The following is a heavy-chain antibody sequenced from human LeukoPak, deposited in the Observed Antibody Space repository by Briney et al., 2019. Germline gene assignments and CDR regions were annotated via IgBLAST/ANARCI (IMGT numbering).Heavy chain of an antibody. V-gene: IGHV3-23*01. Sequence: PGGTLRLSCAASGFTFSSYGMSWVRQAPGKGLEWVSAISGSGGSTYYADSVKGRFTISRDNFKNTLYLQMNSLRAEDTAVYYCAKGRGWLQFFDTWGQGTLVTVSS. D-gene: IGHD5-24*01. CDR2: ISGSGGST. CDR3: AKGRGWLQFFDT. J-gene: IGHJ4*02. CDR1: GFTFSSYG.